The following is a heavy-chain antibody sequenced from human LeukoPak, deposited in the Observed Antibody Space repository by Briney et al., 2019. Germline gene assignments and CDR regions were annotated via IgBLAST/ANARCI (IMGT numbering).Heavy chain of an antibody. V-gene: IGHV4-59*12. Sequence: SETLSLTCTVSGGSISSYYWSWIRQPPGKGLEWIGYIYYSGSTNYNPSLKSRVTISVDTSKNQFSLKLSSVTAADTAVYYCARDMSSSGWFWNWFDPWGQGTLVTVSS. CDR2: IYYSGST. CDR1: GGSISSYY. D-gene: IGHD6-19*01. J-gene: IGHJ5*02. CDR3: ARDMSSSGWFWNWFDP.